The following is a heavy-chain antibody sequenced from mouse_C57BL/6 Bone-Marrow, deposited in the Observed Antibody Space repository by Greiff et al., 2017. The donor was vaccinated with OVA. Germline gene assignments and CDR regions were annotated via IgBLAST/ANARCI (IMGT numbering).Heavy chain of an antibody. J-gene: IGHJ1*03. CDR1: GYTFTNYW. D-gene: IGHD1-1*01. CDR3: AKWDTTPHGTGHFDV. CDR2: IYPGGGYT. V-gene: IGHV1-63*01. Sequence: QVQLQQSGAELVRPGTSVKMSCKASGYTFTNYWIGWAQQRPGHGLEWIGYIYPGGGYTNYNEKFKGKATVAADKSSSTAYMQFSSLTSEDSAIYYCAKWDTTPHGTGHFDVWGTGTTVTVSS.